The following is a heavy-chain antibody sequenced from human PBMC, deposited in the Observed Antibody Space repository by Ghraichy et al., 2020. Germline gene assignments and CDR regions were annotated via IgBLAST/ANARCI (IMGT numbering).Heavy chain of an antibody. CDR2: ISGGGAT. CDR1: DFTVGSHY. CDR3: ARDISPPYGLDV. J-gene: IGHJ6*02. D-gene: IGHD3-3*02. V-gene: IGHV3-53*04. Sequence: LSLTCEASDFTVGSHYMSWVRQTPGKGLEWVSVISGGGATFYADSVKGRFTISRHNSNNTLYLQLSSLRTDDTAVYYCARDISPPYGLDVWGQGTTVTVSS.